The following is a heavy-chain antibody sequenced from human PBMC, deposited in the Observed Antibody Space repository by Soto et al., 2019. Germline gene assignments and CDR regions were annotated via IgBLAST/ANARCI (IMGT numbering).Heavy chain of an antibody. D-gene: IGHD5-12*01. CDR2: IYYSGST. CDR3: ARGTIVATTDFDY. J-gene: IGHJ4*02. Sequence: PSATLSLTCTVPGCSINSYYLSWILQPPGKGLEWIGYIYYSGSTNYNPSLKSRVTISVDTSKNQFSLKLSSVTAADTAVYYCARGTIVATTDFDYWGQGTLVTVSS. CDR1: GCSINSYY. V-gene: IGHV4-59*01.